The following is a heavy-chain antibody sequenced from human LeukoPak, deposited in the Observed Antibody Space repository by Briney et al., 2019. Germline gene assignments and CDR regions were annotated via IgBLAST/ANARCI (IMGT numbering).Heavy chain of an antibody. CDR3: ARDLSNGTTVYWFDP. V-gene: IGHV4-59*01. D-gene: IGHD1-1*01. Sequence: PSETLSLTCTVSGGSIGNYYWSWIRQTPGKGLQWIGYIHDSGYSNSNPSLKSRVTMSLDTSKNQFSLKLTSVTAADTAVYYCARDLSNGTTVYWFDPWGQGTLVTVSS. CDR1: GGSIGNYY. J-gene: IGHJ5*02. CDR2: IHDSGYS.